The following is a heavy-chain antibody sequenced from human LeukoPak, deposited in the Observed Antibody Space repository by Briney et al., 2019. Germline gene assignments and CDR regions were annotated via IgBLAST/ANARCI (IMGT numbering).Heavy chain of an antibody. CDR3: ARTSPTVPDWFDP. J-gene: IGHJ5*02. Sequence: GESLKISCKGSGYRFTSYWIGWVRQMPGKGLEWMGIIYPGDSDTRYSPSFQGQVTISADKSISTAYLQWSSLKASDTAMYYCARTSPTVPDWFDPWGQGTLVTVSS. D-gene: IGHD6-6*01. CDR1: GYRFTSYW. CDR2: IYPGDSDT. V-gene: IGHV5-51*01.